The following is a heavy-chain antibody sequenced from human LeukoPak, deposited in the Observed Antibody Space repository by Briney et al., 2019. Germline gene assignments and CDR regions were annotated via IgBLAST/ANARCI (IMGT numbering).Heavy chain of an antibody. J-gene: IGHJ4*02. D-gene: IGHD3-22*01. CDR2: IIPIFGTA. CDR3: ARASFRYDSSGYYLS. V-gene: IGHV1-69*05. Sequence: SVRVSCKASGGTFSSYAISWVRQAPGQGLEWMGGIIPIFGTANYAQKFQGRVTITTDESTSTAYMELSSLRSEDTAVYYCARASFRYDSSGYYLSWGQGTLVTVSS. CDR1: GGTFSSYA.